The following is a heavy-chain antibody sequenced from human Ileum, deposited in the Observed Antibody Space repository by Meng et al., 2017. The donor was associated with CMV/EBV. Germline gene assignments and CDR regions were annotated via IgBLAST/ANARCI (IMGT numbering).Heavy chain of an antibody. Sequence: SETLSLTCTVSGYSISSGYYWGWIRQPPGKGLEWIGSIYHSGSTYYNPSLKSRVTISVDTSKNQFSLKLSSVTAADTAVYYCARDGEYQLLRYPYYYYGMDVWGQGTTVTVSS. CDR3: ARDGEYQLLRYPYYYYGMDV. CDR2: IYHSGST. D-gene: IGHD2-2*01. CDR1: GYSISSGYY. J-gene: IGHJ6*02. V-gene: IGHV4-38-2*02.